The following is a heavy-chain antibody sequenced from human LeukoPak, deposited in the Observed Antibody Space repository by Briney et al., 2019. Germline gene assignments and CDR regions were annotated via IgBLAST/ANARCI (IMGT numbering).Heavy chain of an antibody. CDR1: GFTFSSYA. V-gene: IGHV3-30-3*01. Sequence: GRSLRLSCAASGFTFSSYAMHWVRQAPGKGLEWVAVISYDGSNKYYADSVKGRFTISRDNSKNTLYLQMNSLRAEDTAVYYCARAASPHIAVAGTSAWLGYWGQGTLVTVSS. CDR2: ISYDGSNK. CDR3: ARAASPHIAVAGTSAWLGY. J-gene: IGHJ4*02. D-gene: IGHD6-19*01.